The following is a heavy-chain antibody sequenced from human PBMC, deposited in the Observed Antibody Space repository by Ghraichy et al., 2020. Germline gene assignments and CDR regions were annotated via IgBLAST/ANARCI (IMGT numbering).Heavy chain of an antibody. Sequence: GGSLRLSCAASGFTFSSYAMSWVRQAPGKGLEWVSTISGSGGSTYYADSVKGRFTISRDNSKNTLYLQMNSLRAEDTAVYYCAKGPQYYYGSGSYFNDYWGQGTLVTVSS. J-gene: IGHJ4*02. CDR1: GFTFSSYA. D-gene: IGHD3-10*01. CDR2: ISGSGGST. CDR3: AKGPQYYYGSGSYFNDY. V-gene: IGHV3-23*01.